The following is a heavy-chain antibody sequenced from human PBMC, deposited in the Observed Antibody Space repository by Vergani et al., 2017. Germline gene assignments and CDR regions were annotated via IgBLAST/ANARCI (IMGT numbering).Heavy chain of an antibody. D-gene: IGHD3/OR15-3a*01. CDR3: AAGPGGWTGDPDAFDI. CDR1: GFTFTSSA. V-gene: IGHV1-58*02. CDR2: SVVGSGNT. Sequence: QMQLVQSGPEVKKPGTSVKVSCKASGFTFTSSAMQWVRQARGQRLEWIGWSVVGSGNTNYAQKFQERVTITRDMSTSTAYMELSSLRSEDTAVYYCAAGPGGWTGDPDAFDIWGQGTMVTVSS. J-gene: IGHJ3*02.